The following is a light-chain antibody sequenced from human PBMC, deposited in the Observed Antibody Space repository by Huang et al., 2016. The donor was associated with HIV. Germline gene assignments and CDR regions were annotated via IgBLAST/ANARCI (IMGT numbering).Light chain of an antibody. J-gene: IGKJ2*01. CDR3: QQYGSSPPYS. Sequence: EIVLTQSPGTLSLSPGERATLSCRANQSVSSSYLTWYQQKPGQAPRRLIFGASSMATGIPDSFSGSGCGTDFTLTISRLEPEEFAVYYCQQYGSSPPYSFGQGTKLEIK. CDR1: QSVSSSY. V-gene: IGKV3-20*01. CDR2: GAS.